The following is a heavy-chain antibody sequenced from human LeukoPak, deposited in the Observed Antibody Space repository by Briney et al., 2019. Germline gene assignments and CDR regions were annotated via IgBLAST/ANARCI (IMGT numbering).Heavy chain of an antibody. CDR1: GFTFSSYA. J-gene: IGHJ4*02. CDR3: AKSHRAAMVIGY. Sequence: PGGSLRLSCAASGFTFSSYAMSWVRQAPGKGLEWVSAISGSGGSTYYADSVKGRFTISRDNSKNTLYLQTNSLRAEDTAVYYCAKSHRAAMVIGYWGQGTLVTVSS. CDR2: ISGSGGST. V-gene: IGHV3-23*01. D-gene: IGHD5-18*01.